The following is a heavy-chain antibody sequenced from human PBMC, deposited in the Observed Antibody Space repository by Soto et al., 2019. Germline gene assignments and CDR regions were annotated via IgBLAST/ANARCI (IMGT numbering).Heavy chain of an antibody. D-gene: IGHD3-3*01. CDR2: TFYSAST. Sequence: PSETLSLTCTASGVSISSIGYYWSWIRLHPGKGLEWIGTTFYSASTYYNPSLKSAASISVDTSKNQFSLKLSSVTAADTAVYYCARSSRFWSALGWGQGTLVTGAS. J-gene: IGHJ4*02. V-gene: IGHV4-31*01. CDR3: ARSSRFWSALG. CDR1: GVSISSIGYY.